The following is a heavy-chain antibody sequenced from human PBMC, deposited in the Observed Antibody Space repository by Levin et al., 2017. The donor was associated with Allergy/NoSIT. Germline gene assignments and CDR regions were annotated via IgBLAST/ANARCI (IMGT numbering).Heavy chain of an antibody. CDR1: GFTFSSYW. V-gene: IGHV3-74*01. CDR2: INSDGSST. J-gene: IGHJ5*02. D-gene: IGHD3-3*01. CDR3: ASGYYDFWSGYSRVRSWFDP. Sequence: GGSLRLSCAASGFTFSSYWMHWVRQAPGKGLVWVSRINSDGSSTSYADSVKGRFTISRDNAKNTLYLQMNSLRAEDTAVYYCASGYYDFWSGYSRVRSWFDPWGQGTLVTVSS.